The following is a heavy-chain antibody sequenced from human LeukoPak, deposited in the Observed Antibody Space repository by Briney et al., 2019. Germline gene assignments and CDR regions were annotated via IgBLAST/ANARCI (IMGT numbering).Heavy chain of an antibody. CDR1: GGSISSSSYY. Sequence: SETLSLTCTVSGGSISSSSYYWGWIRQPPGKGLEWIGSIHYSGSTYYNPSLKSRVTISVDTSKNQFSLKLSSVTAADTAVYYCARQTSYSSEMYYFDYWGQGTLVTVSS. V-gene: IGHV4-39*01. CDR2: IHYSGST. CDR3: ARQTSYSSEMYYFDY. J-gene: IGHJ4*02. D-gene: IGHD6-19*01.